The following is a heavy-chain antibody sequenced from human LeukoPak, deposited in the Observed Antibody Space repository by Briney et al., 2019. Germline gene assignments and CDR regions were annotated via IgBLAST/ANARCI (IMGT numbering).Heavy chain of an antibody. D-gene: IGHD3-3*01. Sequence: PGGSLRLSCAASGFTVSSNYMSWVRQAPGKGLEWVSVIYSGGSTYYADSVKGRFTISRDNSKNTLYLQMNSLRAEDTAVYYCARSRTIFGVVRWYFDXWGQGTLVTVSS. CDR1: GFTVSSNY. CDR3: ARSRTIFGVVRWYFDX. J-gene: IGHJ4*02. V-gene: IGHV3-66*02. CDR2: IYSGGST.